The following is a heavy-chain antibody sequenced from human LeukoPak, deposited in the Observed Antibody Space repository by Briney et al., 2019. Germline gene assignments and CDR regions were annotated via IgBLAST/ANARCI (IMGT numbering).Heavy chain of an antibody. D-gene: IGHD3-9*01. V-gene: IGHV3-73*01. Sequence: GGSLRLSCAASGFTFSGSAMHWVRQASGKGLEWVGRIRNKANSYATAYAASVKGRFTISRDDSKNTAYLQMNSLKTEDTAVYYCTRPDWDDAFDIWGQGTMVTVSS. CDR2: IRNKANSYAT. J-gene: IGHJ3*02. CDR3: TRPDWDDAFDI. CDR1: GFTFSGSA.